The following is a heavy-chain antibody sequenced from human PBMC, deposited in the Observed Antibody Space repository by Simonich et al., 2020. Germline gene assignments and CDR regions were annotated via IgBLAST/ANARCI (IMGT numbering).Heavy chain of an antibody. J-gene: IGHJ4*02. CDR3: ARHDRWLQFYFDY. D-gene: IGHD5-12*01. CDR2: NYYSGST. CDR1: GGSISSYY. Sequence: QVQLQESGPGLVKPSETLSLTCTVSGGSISSYYWSWIRQPPGKGLEWIGYNYYSGSTNYIPSLKSRVTISVDTAKNQFSLKLSSVTAADTAVYYCARHDRWLQFYFDYWGQGTLVTVSS. V-gene: IGHV4-59*08.